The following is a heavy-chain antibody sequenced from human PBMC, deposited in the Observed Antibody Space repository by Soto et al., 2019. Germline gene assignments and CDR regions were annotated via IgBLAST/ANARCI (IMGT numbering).Heavy chain of an antibody. CDR3: AADGAAVTDPDGMDA. Sequence: SVKVSCKASGFTFTYSAVQWVRQARGQRLEWIGWIAIGTGNTDYAQKFQERVTITRDMSTSTAYMELSSLRSDDTAVYYCAADGAAVTDPDGMDAWGQGTTVTVSS. D-gene: IGHD6-19*01. CDR2: IAIGTGNT. V-gene: IGHV1-58*01. J-gene: IGHJ6*02. CDR1: GFTFTYSA.